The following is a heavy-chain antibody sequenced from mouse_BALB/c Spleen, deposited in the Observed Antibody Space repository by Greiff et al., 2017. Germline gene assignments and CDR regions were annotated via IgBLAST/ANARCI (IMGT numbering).Heavy chain of an antibody. V-gene: IGHV1S126*01. CDR3: ARSPGRGYYGLETAFDY. CDR1: GYSFTSYW. J-gene: IGHJ2*01. D-gene: IGHD1-2*01. Sequence: LQQSGPQLVRPGASVKISCKASGYSFTSYWMHWVKQRPGQGLEWIGMIDPSDSETRLNQKFKDKATLTVDKSSSTAYMQLSSPTSEDSAVYYCARSPGRGYYGLETAFDYWGQGTTLTVSS. CDR2: IDPSDSET.